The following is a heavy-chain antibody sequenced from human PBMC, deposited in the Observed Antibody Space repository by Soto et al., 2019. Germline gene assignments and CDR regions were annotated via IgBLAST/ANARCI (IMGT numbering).Heavy chain of an antibody. CDR1: GFTFSSYS. D-gene: IGHD5-12*01. J-gene: IGHJ4*02. CDR3: ARSASGGGYACFDY. CDR2: ISSSSSYI. V-gene: IGHV3-21*01. Sequence: EVQLVESGGGLVKPGGSLRLSCAASGFTFSSYSMNWVRQAPGKGLKWVSSISSSSSYIYYADSVKGRFTISRDNAKNSLYLQMNSLRAEDTAVYYCARSASGGGYACFDYWGQGTLVTVSS.